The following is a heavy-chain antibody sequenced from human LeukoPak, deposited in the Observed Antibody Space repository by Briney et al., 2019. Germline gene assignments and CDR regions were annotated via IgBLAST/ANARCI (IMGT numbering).Heavy chain of an antibody. CDR2: IKEDGSEK. CDR3: ARDGSSRPSEY. D-gene: IGHD6-6*01. Sequence: GGSLRLSCATSGFTFSDYLMTWVRQAPGKGLEWVANIKEDGSEKYYVDSVKGPFTISRDNARKSLYLQMNSLRVDDTAMYYCARDGSSRPSEYWGQGILVTVSS. J-gene: IGHJ4*02. CDR1: GFTFSDYL. V-gene: IGHV3-7*01.